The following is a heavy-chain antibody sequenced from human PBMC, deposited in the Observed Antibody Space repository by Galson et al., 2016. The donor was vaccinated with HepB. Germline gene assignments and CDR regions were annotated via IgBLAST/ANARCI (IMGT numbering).Heavy chain of an antibody. CDR2: MNPKNGNT. V-gene: IGHV1-8*01. J-gene: IGHJ6*02. Sequence: SVNVACKASGYTSSNNDINWVRQTPGQGPEGMAWMNPKNGNTSYAQSCKTRVTLTRDTSLSTAYMELYSLTSEDTAVYFCARGGTLPKTNLYGMDVWGQGTTVTVSS. D-gene: IGHD2-8*01. CDR1: GYTSSNND. CDR3: ARGGTLPKTNLYGMDV.